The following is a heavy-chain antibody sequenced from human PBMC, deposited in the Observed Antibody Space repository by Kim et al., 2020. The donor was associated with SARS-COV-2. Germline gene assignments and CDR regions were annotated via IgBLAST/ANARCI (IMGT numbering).Heavy chain of an antibody. J-gene: IGHJ4*02. V-gene: IGHV4-59*08. CDR2: IYYKGAT. D-gene: IGHD2-2*01. Sequence: SETLSLTCSVSGGSVSGYYWSWLRQPPGKGLEWIGYIYYKGATVYSPSLRSRVTISVDTPNNHFSLSLGSVTAADTAVYYCGRHPEVPVVRHGFDIWGQGILVTVSS. CDR3: GRHPEVPVVRHGFDI. CDR1: GGSVSGYY.